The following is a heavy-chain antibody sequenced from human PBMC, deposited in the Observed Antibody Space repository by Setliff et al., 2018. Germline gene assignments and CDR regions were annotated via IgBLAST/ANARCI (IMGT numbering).Heavy chain of an antibody. D-gene: IGHD1-1*01. V-gene: IGHV4-39*01. CDR2: INYSGTT. CDR1: GDSISSSSYY. CDR3: ATTGTYRYFDY. Sequence: KPSETLSLTCSVSGDSISSSSYYWGWIRQSPGKGLEWIGSINYSGTTYYNPSLQSRVSISRDASQNRFSLRLNSVTASDTAVYYCATTGTYRYFDYWGQGTLVTVSS. J-gene: IGHJ4*02.